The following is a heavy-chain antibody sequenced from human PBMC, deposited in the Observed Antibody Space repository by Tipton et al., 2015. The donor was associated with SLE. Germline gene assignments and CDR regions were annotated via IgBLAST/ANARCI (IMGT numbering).Heavy chain of an antibody. D-gene: IGHD6-13*01. J-gene: IGHJ3*02. CDR2: IYYSGST. V-gene: IGHV4-59*01. CDR3: AGEEQQFDAFDI. CDR1: GGSISSYY. Sequence: TLSLTCTVSGGSISSYYWSWIRQPPGKGLEWIGYIYYSGSTNYNPALKSRVTISVDTSKNQFSLKLSSVTAADTAVYYCAGEEQQFDAFDIWGQGTMVTVSS.